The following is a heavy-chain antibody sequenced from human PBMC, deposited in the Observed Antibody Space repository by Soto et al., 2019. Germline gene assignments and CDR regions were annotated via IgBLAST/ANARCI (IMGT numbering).Heavy chain of an antibody. D-gene: IGHD2-2*01. V-gene: IGHV4-31*03. Sequence: SETLSLTCTVSGGSISSGGYYWSWIRQHPGKGLEWIGYIYYSGSTYYNPSLKSRVTISVDTSKNQFSLKLSSVTAADTAVYYCAREVVVPASVGGYNWFDPWGQGTLVTVSS. CDR2: IYYSGST. J-gene: IGHJ5*02. CDR3: AREVVVPASVGGYNWFDP. CDR1: GGSISSGGYY.